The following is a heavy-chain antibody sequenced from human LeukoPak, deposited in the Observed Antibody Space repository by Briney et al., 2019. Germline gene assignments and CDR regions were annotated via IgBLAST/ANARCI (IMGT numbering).Heavy chain of an antibody. J-gene: IGHJ4*02. D-gene: IGHD3-10*01. CDR1: GYTFTGYY. V-gene: IGHV1-2*02. CDR2: INPNSGGT. CDR3: AKSNTYYYGSGAPDY. Sequence: ASVKVSCEASGYTFTGYYTHWVRQAPGQGLEWMGWINPNSGGTNYAQKFQGRVTMTRDTSISTAYMELSRLRSDDTAVYYCAKSNTYYYGSGAPDYWGQGTLVTVSS.